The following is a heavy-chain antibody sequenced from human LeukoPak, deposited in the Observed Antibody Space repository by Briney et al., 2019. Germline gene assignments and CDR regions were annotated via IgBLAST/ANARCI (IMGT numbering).Heavy chain of an antibody. CDR1: GYAFTSYG. Sequence: GASVKVSCKASGYAFTSYGISWVRQAPGQGLEWMGWISAYNGNTNCAQKLQGRVTMTTDTSTSTAYVELRSLRSDDTAVYYCARGSRIAAAGFWFDPWGQGTLVTVSS. CDR3: ARGSRIAAAGFWFDP. D-gene: IGHD6-13*01. J-gene: IGHJ5*02. CDR2: ISAYNGNT. V-gene: IGHV1-18*01.